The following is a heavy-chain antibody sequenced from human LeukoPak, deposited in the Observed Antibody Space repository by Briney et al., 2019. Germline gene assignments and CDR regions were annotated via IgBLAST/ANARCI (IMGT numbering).Heavy chain of an antibody. V-gene: IGHV3-11*01. J-gene: IGHJ4*02. CDR1: GFTFSDYY. CDR3: AHLFTAALDY. D-gene: IGHD6-13*01. CDR2: ISSSGSTI. Sequence: GGSLRLSCAASGFTFSDYYMSWIRQAPGKGLEWVSYISSSGSTIYYADSVKGRFTITKDTSKNQVVLTMTNMDPVDTATYYCAHLFTAALDYWGQGTLVTVSS.